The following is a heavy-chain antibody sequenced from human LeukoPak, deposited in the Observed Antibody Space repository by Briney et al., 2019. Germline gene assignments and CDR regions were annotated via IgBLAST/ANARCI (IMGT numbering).Heavy chain of an antibody. V-gene: IGHV3-30*03. CDR2: ISFDGSEK. CDR1: GFTFTTYG. D-gene: IGHD3-10*01. J-gene: IGHJ4*02. Sequence: GGSLRLSCAVSGFTFTTYGMHWVRQAPGKGLEWVALISFDGSEKYYADSVNGRFTISRDNSKKTLYLQMNSVRVEDTAVYFCARDGKMFRGPMIMRHFDYWGQGALVTVSS. CDR3: ARDGKMFRGPMIMRHFDY.